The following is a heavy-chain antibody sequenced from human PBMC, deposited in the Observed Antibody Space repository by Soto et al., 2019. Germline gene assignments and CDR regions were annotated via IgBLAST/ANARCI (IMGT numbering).Heavy chain of an antibody. CDR2: IGSSSGTV. CDR3: VRDLYWAFDY. Sequence: GGSLRLSCAASGFTFSSYSMNWVRQAPGKGLEWVSYIGSSSGTVFYADSVKGRFTISRDNAKNSLYLQMNSLRDEDTSVYYCVRDLYWAFDYWGLGTLVTVSS. V-gene: IGHV3-48*02. CDR1: GFTFSSYS. D-gene: IGHD2-8*02. J-gene: IGHJ4*02.